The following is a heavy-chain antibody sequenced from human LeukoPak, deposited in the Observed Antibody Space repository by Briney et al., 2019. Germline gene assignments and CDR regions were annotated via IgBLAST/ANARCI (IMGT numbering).Heavy chain of an antibody. D-gene: IGHD2-2*01. V-gene: IGHV1-69*04. Sequence: SVKVSCKASGGTFSSYAISWVRQAPGQGLEWMGRIIPILGIANYAQKFQGRVTITADESTSTAYMELSSLRSEDTAVYYCARDNVICSSTSCYQDYYYYMDVWGKGTTVTVSS. J-gene: IGHJ6*03. CDR1: GGTFSSYA. CDR2: IIPILGIA. CDR3: ARDNVICSSTSCYQDYYYYMDV.